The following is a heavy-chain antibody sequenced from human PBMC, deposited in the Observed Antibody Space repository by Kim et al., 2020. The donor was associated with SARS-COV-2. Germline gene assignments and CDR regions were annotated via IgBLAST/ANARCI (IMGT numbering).Heavy chain of an antibody. CDR1: GGSFSGYY. Sequence: SETLSLTCAVYGGSFSGYYWSWIRQPPGKGLEWIGEINHSGSTNYNPSLKSRVTISVDTSKNQFSLKLSSVSAADTAVYYCAFTAARRSRFDYWGQGTLVTVSS. D-gene: IGHD6-6*01. CDR2: INHSGST. V-gene: IGHV4-34*01. J-gene: IGHJ4*02. CDR3: AFTAARRSRFDY.